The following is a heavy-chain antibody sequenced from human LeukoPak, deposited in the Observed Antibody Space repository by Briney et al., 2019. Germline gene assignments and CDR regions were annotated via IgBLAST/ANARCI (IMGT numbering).Heavy chain of an antibody. CDR1: GGSISSYY. CDR3: ARAINYDSSGYYRPRIDY. CDR2: IYYSGST. J-gene: IGHJ4*02. D-gene: IGHD3-22*01. Sequence: SETLSLTCTVSGGSISSYYWSWIRQPPGKGLEWIGYIYYSGSTNYNPSLKSRVTISVDTSKNQFSLKLSSVTAADTAVYYCARAINYDSSGYYRPRIDYWGQGTLVTVSS. V-gene: IGHV4-59*01.